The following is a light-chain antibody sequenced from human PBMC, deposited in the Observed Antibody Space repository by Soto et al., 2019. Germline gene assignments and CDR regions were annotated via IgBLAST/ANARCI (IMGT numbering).Light chain of an antibody. CDR3: QQYYSTWWT. Sequence: DIVMTQSPDSLAVSLGERATINCKSSQSVLYSSNNKNYLAWYQQKPGQPPKLLIYWASTRESGVPDRFSGSGSETDFTLTISSLQAEDVAAYYCQQYYSTWWTFGQGTKV. V-gene: IGKV4-1*01. CDR1: QSVLYSSNNKNY. CDR2: WAS. J-gene: IGKJ1*01.